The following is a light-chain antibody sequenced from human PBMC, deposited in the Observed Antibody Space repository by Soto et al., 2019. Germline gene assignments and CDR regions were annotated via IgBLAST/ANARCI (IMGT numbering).Light chain of an antibody. Sequence: QSVLTQPPSVSGAPGQRVTISCTGSSSNIGAGSDVHWYQQVPGTAPKLLINGNTNRPSGVPDRFSGSKSGTSASLAITGLQAEDEADYSCCSYAGTYTQWVFGGGTKVTVL. CDR2: GNT. CDR3: CSYAGTYTQWV. J-gene: IGLJ3*02. CDR1: SSNIGAGSD. V-gene: IGLV1-40*01.